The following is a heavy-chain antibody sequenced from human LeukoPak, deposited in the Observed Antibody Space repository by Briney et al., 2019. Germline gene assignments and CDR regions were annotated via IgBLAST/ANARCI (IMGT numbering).Heavy chain of an antibody. D-gene: IGHD2-15*01. CDR1: GGSISSYY. V-gene: IGHV4-59*08. J-gene: IGHJ4*02. Sequence: PSETLSLTCIVSGGSISSYYWSWIRQPPGKGLEWIGYIYYSGSTNYNPSLKSRVTISVDTSKNQFSLKLSSVTAADTAVYYCARGQRVEAPIDYWGQGTLVTVSS. CDR2: IYYSGST. CDR3: ARGQRVEAPIDY.